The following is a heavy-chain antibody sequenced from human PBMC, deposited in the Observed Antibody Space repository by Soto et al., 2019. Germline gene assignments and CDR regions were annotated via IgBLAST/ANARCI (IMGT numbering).Heavy chain of an antibody. CDR1: GYTFTSYG. D-gene: IGHD6-19*01. V-gene: IGHV1-18*01. J-gene: IGHJ3*02. CDR3: ARDRHQWLVLIDAFDI. Sequence: QVQLVQSGAEVKKPGASVKVSCKASGYTFTSYGISWVRQAPGQGLEWMGWISAYNGNTNYAQELQGRVTMTTDTSTSTAYMELRSLRSDDTAVYYCARDRHQWLVLIDAFDIWGQGTMVTVSS. CDR2: ISAYNGNT.